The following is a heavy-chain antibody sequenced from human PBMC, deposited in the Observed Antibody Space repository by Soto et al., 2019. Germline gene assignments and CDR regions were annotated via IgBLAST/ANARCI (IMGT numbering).Heavy chain of an antibody. CDR2: ISQSGTT. Sequence: SETLYLTCAVSGASIISDNRWTCVRQPPGEGLEWIGEISQSGTTKYNPSLASRVTISVDKSKNQFSLRLTSMTAADTAVYYCAKKVPAALRLYYFFGLDVWGQGTTVTVSS. CDR1: GASIISDNR. CDR3: AKKVPAALRLYYFFGLDV. V-gene: IGHV4-4*02. J-gene: IGHJ6*02. D-gene: IGHD2-15*01.